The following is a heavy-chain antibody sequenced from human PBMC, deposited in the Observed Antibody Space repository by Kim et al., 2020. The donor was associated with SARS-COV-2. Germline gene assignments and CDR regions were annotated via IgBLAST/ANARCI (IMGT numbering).Heavy chain of an antibody. CDR3: VKDRAIFGVVIMGNNYYGMDV. CDR2: ISSNGGST. D-gene: IGHD3-3*01. J-gene: IGHJ6*02. Sequence: GGSLRLSCSASGFTFSSYAMHWVRQAPGKGLEYVSAISSNGGSTYYADSVKGRFTISRDNSKNTLYLQMSSLRAEDTAVYYCVKDRAIFGVVIMGNNYYGMDVWGQGTTVTVSS. CDR1: GFTFSSYA. V-gene: IGHV3-64D*09.